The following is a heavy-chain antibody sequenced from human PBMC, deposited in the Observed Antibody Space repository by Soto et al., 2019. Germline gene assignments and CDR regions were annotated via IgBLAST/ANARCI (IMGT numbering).Heavy chain of an antibody. CDR3: ARDRTTRGYYDY. D-gene: IGHD3-22*01. CDR1: GFTFSDYY. J-gene: IGHJ4*02. V-gene: IGHV3-11*01. Sequence: QVQVVESGGGLVKPGGSLRLSCAASGFTFSDYYMNWIRQAPGKGLEWISYISSSGGTTYYADSVKGRFTISRDNAENSLYLQMNSLNAEDTAVYYCARDRTTRGYYDYWGQGTLVTVSS. CDR2: ISSSGGTT.